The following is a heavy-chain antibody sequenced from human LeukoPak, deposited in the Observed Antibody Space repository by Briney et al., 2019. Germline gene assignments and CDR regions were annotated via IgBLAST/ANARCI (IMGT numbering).Heavy chain of an antibody. D-gene: IGHD3-3*01. J-gene: IGHJ6*02. CDR1: GFTFSSYE. CDR2: ISSSGSTI. V-gene: IGHV3-48*03. CDR3: AREGYDFWSGYYTHYYGMDV. Sequence: GGSLRLSCAASGFTFSSYEMNWVRQAPGKGLEWVSYISSSGSTIYYADSVKGRFTISRDNVKNSLYLQMNSLRAEDTAVYYCAREGYDFWSGYYTHYYGMDVWGQGTTVTVSS.